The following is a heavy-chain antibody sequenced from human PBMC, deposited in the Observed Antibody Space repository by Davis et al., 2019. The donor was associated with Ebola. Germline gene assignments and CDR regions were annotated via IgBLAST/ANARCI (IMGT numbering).Heavy chain of an antibody. CDR3: ARDYGDYYYGMDV. Sequence: GGSLRLSCAASGFTFSSYEMNWVRQAPGKGLEWVSYISSSGSTIYYADSVKGRFTISRDNSKNTLYLQMNSLRAEDTAVYYCARDYGDYYYGMDVWGQGTTVTVS. D-gene: IGHD4-17*01. CDR2: ISSSGSTI. V-gene: IGHV3-48*03. CDR1: GFTFSSYE. J-gene: IGHJ6*02.